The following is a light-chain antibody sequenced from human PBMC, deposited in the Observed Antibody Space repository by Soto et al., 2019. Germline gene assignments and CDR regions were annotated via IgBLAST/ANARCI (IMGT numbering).Light chain of an antibody. V-gene: IGKV1-5*01. CDR2: AAS. CDR1: QSISSW. CDR3: QQYRA. Sequence: DIQMTQSPSTLSASVGDRVTITCRASQSISSWLAWYQQKPGKAPKLLIYAASSLQSGVPSRFSGSGSGTEFTLTISSLQPDEFATYYCQQYRAFGQGTKVHIK. J-gene: IGKJ1*01.